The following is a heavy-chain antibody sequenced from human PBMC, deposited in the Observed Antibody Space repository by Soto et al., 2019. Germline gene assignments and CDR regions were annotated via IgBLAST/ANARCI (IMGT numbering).Heavy chain of an antibody. CDR2: ISSSSSTI. V-gene: IGHV3-48*01. Sequence: PGGSLRLSCAASGFTFSTYSMNWVRQAPGKGLEWVSYISSSSSTIFYTDSVKGRFTVSRDNAKNSLYLQMNSLRVEDTAVYYYARDDYYDTSGYLALFDYWGQGTLVTVSS. CDR3: ARDDYYDTSGYLALFDY. J-gene: IGHJ4*02. CDR1: GFTFSTYS. D-gene: IGHD3-22*01.